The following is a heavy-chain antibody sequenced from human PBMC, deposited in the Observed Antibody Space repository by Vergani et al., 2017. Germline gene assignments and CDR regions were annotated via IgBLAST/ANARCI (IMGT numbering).Heavy chain of an antibody. Sequence: QVQLVQSGAEVKKPGASVRVSCKASGFTFTSYHIHWVRQAPGQGLDWLGRIDPNSVDTRYSQRFQDRVTMTRDTSISTAYMELSRLRSDDTAVYYCARDLEDIVVVPANFYPWGQGTLVTVSS. CDR1: GFTFTSYH. D-gene: IGHD2-2*01. V-gene: IGHV1-2*06. CDR3: ARDLEDIVVVPANFYP. CDR2: IDPNSVDT. J-gene: IGHJ5*02.